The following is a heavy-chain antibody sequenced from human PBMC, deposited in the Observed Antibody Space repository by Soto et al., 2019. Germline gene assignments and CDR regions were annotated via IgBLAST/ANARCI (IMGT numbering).Heavy chain of an antibody. CDR1: GYTFTGYY. D-gene: IGHD3-3*01. CDR3: ARDRERDFWSGYYRALGDVYFDY. CDR2: INPNSGGT. Sequence: GASVKVSCKASGYTFTGYYMHWVRQAPGQGLEWMGWINPNSGGTNYAQKFQGWVTMTRDTSISTAYMELSRLRSDDTAVYYCARDRERDFWSGYYRALGDVYFDYWGQGTLVTVSS. V-gene: IGHV1-2*04. J-gene: IGHJ4*02.